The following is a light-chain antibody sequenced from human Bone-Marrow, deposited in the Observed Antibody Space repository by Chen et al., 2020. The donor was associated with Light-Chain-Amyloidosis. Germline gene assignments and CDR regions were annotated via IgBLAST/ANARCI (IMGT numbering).Light chain of an antibody. CDR1: QSVSSRF. V-gene: IGKV3-20*01. CDR2: GVS. J-gene: IGKJ1*01. CDR3: QQYGSSPWT. Sequence: DIVLTQSPGTLSLSPGERATLSCGASQSVSSRFFAWYQQKPGQAPRLFIYGVSSRATGIPDRVSGSGSGTDFTLTISRLEPEDFAVYYCQQYGSSPWTFGQGTKVEIK.